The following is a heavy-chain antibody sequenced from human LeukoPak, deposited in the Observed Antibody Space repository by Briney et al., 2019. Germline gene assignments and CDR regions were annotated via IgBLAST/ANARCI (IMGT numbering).Heavy chain of an antibody. D-gene: IGHD3-10*01. CDR3: AKDMWRFGELDYDY. CDR1: GFTFDDYA. J-gene: IGHJ4*02. Sequence: QPGGSLRLSCAASGFTFDDYAMHWVRQAPGKGLERVSLISGDGGSTYYADSVKGRFTISRDNSKNSLYLQMNSLRTEDTALYYCAKDMWRFGELDYDYWGQGTLDTVSS. CDR2: ISGDGGST. V-gene: IGHV3-43*02.